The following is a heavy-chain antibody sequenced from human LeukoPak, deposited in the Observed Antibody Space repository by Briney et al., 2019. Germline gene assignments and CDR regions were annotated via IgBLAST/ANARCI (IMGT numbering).Heavy chain of an antibody. D-gene: IGHD6-19*01. CDR1: GYRFTSFG. V-gene: IGHV1-18*01. Sequence: ASVKVSCKASGYRFTSFGISWVRQAPGQGLEWMGWISAYNGNTNYAQKLQGRVTMTTDTSTSTAYMELRSLRSEDTAVYYCARVSPPFAVADHFDYWGQGTLVTVSS. J-gene: IGHJ4*02. CDR3: ARVSPPFAVADHFDY. CDR2: ISAYNGNT.